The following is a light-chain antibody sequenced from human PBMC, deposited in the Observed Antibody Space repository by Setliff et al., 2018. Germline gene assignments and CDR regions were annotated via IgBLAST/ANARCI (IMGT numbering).Light chain of an antibody. Sequence: ALAQPASVSGSPGQSITISCTGTSSDVGGYNYVSWYQQHPGKAPKLMIYEVSNRPSGVSNRFSGSKSGNTASLTISGLQTEDEGDYYCFSYASSGSYVFGTGTKVTVL. V-gene: IGLV2-14*01. CDR1: SSDVGGYNY. CDR3: FSYASSGSYV. J-gene: IGLJ1*01. CDR2: EVS.